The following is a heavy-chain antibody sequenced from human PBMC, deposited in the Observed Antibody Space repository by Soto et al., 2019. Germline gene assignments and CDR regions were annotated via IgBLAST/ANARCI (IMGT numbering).Heavy chain of an antibody. CDR2: ISGSVGSA. CDR3: AKDRTIASRNYDY. CDR1: VFIFIDFA. J-gene: IGHJ4*02. V-gene: IGHV3-23*01. Sequence: GWSLRLSCASSVFIFIDFAMSWVRQAPGKGLEWVSAISGSVGSAYYADSVKGRFTISRDNSNSTLYLQMNSLRAEDTGVYYCAKDRTIASRNYDYWGQGIQVTVSS. D-gene: IGHD6-6*01.